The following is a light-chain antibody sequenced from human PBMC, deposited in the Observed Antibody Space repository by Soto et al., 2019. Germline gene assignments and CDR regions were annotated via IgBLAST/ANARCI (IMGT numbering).Light chain of an antibody. J-gene: IGKJ4*01. Sequence: DIQLTQSPSFLSASVGDRVTITCRASQGISSYLAWYQQNPGKAPKLLIYAASTLQSGVPSRFSGSGSGTEFTLTISSLQAEDFATYYCQQLNSYPLFGGGTKVEIK. CDR1: QGISSY. V-gene: IGKV1-9*01. CDR3: QQLNSYPL. CDR2: AAS.